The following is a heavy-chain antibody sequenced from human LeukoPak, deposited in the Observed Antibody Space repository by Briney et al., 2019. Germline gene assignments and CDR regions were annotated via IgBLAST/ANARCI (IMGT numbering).Heavy chain of an antibody. CDR3: ASSSGGSYFNDAFDI. V-gene: IGHV5-51*01. J-gene: IGHJ3*02. D-gene: IGHD1-26*01. CDR2: IYPGDSDT. CDR1: GCSFTSYW. Sequence: GESLKISCKGSGCSFTSYWIGWVRQMPGKGLEWMGIIYPGDSDTRYSPSFQGQVTISADKSISTAYLQWSSLKASDTAMYYCASSSGGSYFNDAFDIWGQGTMVTVSS.